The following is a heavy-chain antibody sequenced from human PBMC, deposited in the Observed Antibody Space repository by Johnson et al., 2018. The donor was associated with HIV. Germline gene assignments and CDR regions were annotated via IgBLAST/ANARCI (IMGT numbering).Heavy chain of an antibody. D-gene: IGHD6-6*01. Sequence: QVQLVESGGGVVQPGRSLRLSCEASGFTFSSYAMNWVRQAPGKGLEWVAVISYDGSNTYYADSVKGRFTISRDNSKNTLYLQMNSLRAEDTAVYYCARDRGAGSSGAFDIWGQGTMVTVSS. CDR2: ISYDGSNT. CDR1: GFTFSSYA. V-gene: IGHV3-30*04. J-gene: IGHJ3*02. CDR3: ARDRGAGSSGAFDI.